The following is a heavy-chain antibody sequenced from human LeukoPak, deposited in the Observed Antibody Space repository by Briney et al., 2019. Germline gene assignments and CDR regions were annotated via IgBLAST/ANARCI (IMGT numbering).Heavy chain of an antibody. CDR1: GCSISNYY. CDR2: IYYSGST. Sequence: SETLSLTCTVSGCSISNYYWSWIRQPPGKGLEWIGYIYYSGSTNYNPSLKSRVTISVDTSKNQFSLKLSSVTAADTAVYYCARDTTGGYGEFDYWGQGTLVTVSS. CDR3: ARDTTGGYGEFDY. V-gene: IGHV4-59*01. D-gene: IGHD1-26*01. J-gene: IGHJ4*02.